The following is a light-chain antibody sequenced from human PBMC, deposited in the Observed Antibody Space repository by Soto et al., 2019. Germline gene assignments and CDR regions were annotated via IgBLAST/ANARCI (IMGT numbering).Light chain of an antibody. J-gene: IGKJ2*01. CDR1: REISNY. CDR3: QQFYDLPYT. CDR2: DAS. V-gene: IGKV1-33*01. Sequence: DIQMTQSPSSLSASVGDRVTITCQASREISNYVNWYQQKQGKAPNLLVYDASNLQPGVPSRFSGSGSGTVVSFTISSLQPEDIATYFCQQFYDLPYTFGQGTKLQIK.